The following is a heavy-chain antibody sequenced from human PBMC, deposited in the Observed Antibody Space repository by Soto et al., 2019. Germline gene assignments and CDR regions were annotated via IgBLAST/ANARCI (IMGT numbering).Heavy chain of an antibody. J-gene: IGHJ5*02. V-gene: IGHV3-33*01. D-gene: IGHD3-3*01. CDR3: ARDPAPYYDFWSGYLPVRFDP. Sequence: GGSLRLSCAASGFIFSSHGMHWVRQAPGKGLEWVAVIWHDRNNKYYEDSVKGRFTISRDNAKNTLYLQMNSLRAEDTAVYYCARDPAPYYDFWSGYLPVRFDPWGRGTLVTVSS. CDR1: GFIFSSHG. CDR2: IWHDRNNK.